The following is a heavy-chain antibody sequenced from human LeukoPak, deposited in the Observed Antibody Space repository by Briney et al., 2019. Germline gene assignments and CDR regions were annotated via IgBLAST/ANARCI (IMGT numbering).Heavy chain of an antibody. CDR3: TKGSSSSRPYYFDF. V-gene: IGHV3-23*01. CDR1: GFTFSDYA. CDR2: ITNSGGDT. J-gene: IGHJ4*02. D-gene: IGHD6-13*01. Sequence: GGSLGLSCAASGFTFSDYAMSWVRQAPGKGLEWVSAITNSGGDTYTADSVKGRFTISRDNSRSSLYLQMNSLSAEDTAVYYCTKGSSSSRPYYFDFWGQGTLVTVSS.